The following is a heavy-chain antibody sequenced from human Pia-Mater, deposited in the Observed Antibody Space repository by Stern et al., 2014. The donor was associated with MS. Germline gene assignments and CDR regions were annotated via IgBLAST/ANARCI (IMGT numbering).Heavy chain of an antibody. J-gene: IGHJ4*02. CDR1: GGSISSGGYY. CDR2: IYYSGST. V-gene: IGHV4-31*03. Sequence: QLQLQESGPGLVKPSQTLSLTCTVSGGSISSGGYYWSWIRQHPGKGLEWIGYIYYSGSTYYNPSLKSRVTISGDTSKNQFSLKLGSVTAADTAVYYCARVSYDFWSGYYPFDYWGQGTLVTVSS. D-gene: IGHD3-3*01. CDR3: ARVSYDFWSGYYPFDY.